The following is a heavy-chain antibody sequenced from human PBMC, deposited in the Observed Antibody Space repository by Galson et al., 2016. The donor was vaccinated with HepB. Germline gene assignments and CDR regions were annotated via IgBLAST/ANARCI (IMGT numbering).Heavy chain of an antibody. CDR2: INPSGGST. CDR3: ARGIAVEPSANWFDP. CDR1: GYTFTSYY. V-gene: IGHV1-46*01. J-gene: IGHJ5*02. Sequence: SVKVSCKVSGYTFTSYYMHWVRQAPGQGLEWMGIINPSGGSTSYAQKFQGRVTITRDTSASTAYMELTSLTSEDTAVYYCARGIAVEPSANWFDPWGQGTLVTVSS. D-gene: IGHD2-2*01.